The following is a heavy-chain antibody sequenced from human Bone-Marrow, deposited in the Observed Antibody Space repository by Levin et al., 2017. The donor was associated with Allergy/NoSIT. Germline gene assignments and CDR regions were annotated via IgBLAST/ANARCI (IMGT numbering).Heavy chain of an antibody. J-gene: IGHJ5*02. CDR2: ISGSTSSR. V-gene: IGHV3-48*04. CDR3: ARSFDV. Sequence: GGSLRLSCAASGFTFSTWDMNWVRQAPGKGLEWVSYISGSTSSREYADSVRGRFTISRDNAKNSLYLQMNSLRAEDTAVYYCARSFDVWGQGTLVTVSS. CDR1: GFTFSTWD.